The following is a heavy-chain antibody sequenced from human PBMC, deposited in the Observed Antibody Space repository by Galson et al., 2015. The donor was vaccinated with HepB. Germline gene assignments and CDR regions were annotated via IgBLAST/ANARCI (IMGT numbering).Heavy chain of an antibody. Sequence: SVKVSCKASGYTFTSYGISWVRQAPGQGLEWMGWISAYNGNTNYAQKLQGRVTMTTDTSTSTAYMELRSLRSDDTAVYYCYHLYYDSSGYYGDYWGQGTLVTVSS. CDR2: ISAYNGNT. V-gene: IGHV1-18*04. CDR3: YHLYYDSSGYYGDY. D-gene: IGHD3-22*01. CDR1: GYTFTSYG. J-gene: IGHJ4*02.